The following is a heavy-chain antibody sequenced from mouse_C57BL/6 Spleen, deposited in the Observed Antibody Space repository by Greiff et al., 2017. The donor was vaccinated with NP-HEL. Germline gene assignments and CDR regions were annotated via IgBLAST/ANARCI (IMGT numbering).Heavy chain of an antibody. V-gene: IGHV1-75*01. CDR2: IFPGSGST. J-gene: IGHJ2*01. Sequence: VQLQQSGPELVKPGASVKISCKASGYTFTDYYINWVKQRPGQGLEWIGWIFPGSGSTYYNEKFKGKATLTVDKSSSTAYMLLSSLTSEDSAVYFCARSVITTRRPFDYWGQGTTLTVSS. CDR3: ARSVITTRRPFDY. CDR1: GYTFTDYY. D-gene: IGHD1-1*01.